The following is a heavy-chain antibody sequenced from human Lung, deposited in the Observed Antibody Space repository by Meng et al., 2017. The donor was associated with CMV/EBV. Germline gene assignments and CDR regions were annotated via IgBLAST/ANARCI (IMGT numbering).Heavy chain of an antibody. Sequence: SETLSLTCTVSGGSVSSYYWSWIRQPAGKGLEWIGRIYTSGSTYYNPSLKSRVTISVDTSKNQFSLKLSSVTAADTAVYYCARGNYYDFWSGYGAPPPPRLPPHDFDYWGQGTLVTVSS. V-gene: IGHV4-4*07. CDR2: IYTSGST. CDR3: ARGNYYDFWSGYGAPPPPRLPPHDFDY. CDR1: GGSVSSYY. J-gene: IGHJ4*02. D-gene: IGHD3-3*01.